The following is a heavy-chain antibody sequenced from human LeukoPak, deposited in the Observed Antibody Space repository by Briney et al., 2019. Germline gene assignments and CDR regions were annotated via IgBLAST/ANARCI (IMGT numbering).Heavy chain of an antibody. D-gene: IGHD1-26*01. J-gene: IGHJ4*02. V-gene: IGHV3-7*01. Sequence: GGSLRLSCAASGFTLSGYWMTWVRQAPGKGLEWVANIKQDGVAQHYVESVKGRFSICRDNAKNSLYLQMNSLRVEDTTFYYCTRILRTVEVADYWGLGSLVTVS. CDR2: IKQDGVAQ. CDR1: GFTLSGYW. CDR3: TRILRTVEVADY.